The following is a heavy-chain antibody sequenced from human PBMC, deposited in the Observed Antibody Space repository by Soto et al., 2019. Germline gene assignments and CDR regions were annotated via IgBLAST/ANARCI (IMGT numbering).Heavy chain of an antibody. CDR3: ERSLQLRKGRAFDD. J-gene: IGHJ4*02. D-gene: IGHD1-7*01. CDR2: INPGDGTT. V-gene: IGHV1-46*01. CDR1: GYTFTNYF. Sequence: QVQLVQSGAEVKKPGTSVKVSCRASGYTFTNYFMQWVRQAPGQGLEWMGIINPGDGTTSYEQKFQGRVTMTRDTYTSTVYMDLSSLRSEDTAVYYCERSLQLRKGRAFDDWGQGTLVTVSS.